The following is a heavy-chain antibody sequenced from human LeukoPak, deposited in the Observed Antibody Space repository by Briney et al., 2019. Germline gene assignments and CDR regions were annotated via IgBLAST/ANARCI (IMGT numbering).Heavy chain of an antibody. CDR2: INFSGAT. D-gene: IGHD6-19*01. CDR1: GGSIGTDSYY. Sequence: PSETLSLTCTVSGGSIGTDSYYWGWIRQTPRKGLEWLGLINFSGATYYNPSLKSRVTIAVDMSKNQFSLKLSSVTAADTAVYYCVRGRYSSGWFKDKNWFDPWGQGIPVTVSS. V-gene: IGHV4-39*07. CDR3: VRGRYSSGWFKDKNWFDP. J-gene: IGHJ5*02.